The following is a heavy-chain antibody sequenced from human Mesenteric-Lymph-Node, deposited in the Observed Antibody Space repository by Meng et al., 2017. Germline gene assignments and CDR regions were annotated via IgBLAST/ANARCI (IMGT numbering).Heavy chain of an antibody. J-gene: IGHJ4*02. D-gene: IGHD2-21*02. CDR1: CVFFSGYY. CDR2: INHSGRT. Sequence: QVQLQQWGAGLLKPSENRARTFGCFCVFFSGYYWSWIRQPPGKGLEWIGEINHSGRTNYNPSRKSRVTISVDTSKNQFSLKVRSVTAADTAVYYCARYHLTFDYWGQGTLVTVSS. CDR3: ARYHLTFDY. V-gene: IGHV4-34*01.